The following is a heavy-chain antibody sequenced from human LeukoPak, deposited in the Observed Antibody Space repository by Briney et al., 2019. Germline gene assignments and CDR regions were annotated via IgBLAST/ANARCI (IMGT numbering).Heavy chain of an antibody. CDR2: IKRNTQGATT. J-gene: IGHJ4*02. D-gene: IGHD2-15*01. CDR1: GFTFNLAW. Sequence: GGSLRLSCATSGFTFNLAWMSWVRQAPGKGLEWVGRIKRNTQGATTDYAAAVKGRFTVSRDDSKNTLYLQMNSLEIEDTGVYYCTTHPGYESYWGQGTLVTVSS. CDR3: TTHPGYESY. V-gene: IGHV3-15*01.